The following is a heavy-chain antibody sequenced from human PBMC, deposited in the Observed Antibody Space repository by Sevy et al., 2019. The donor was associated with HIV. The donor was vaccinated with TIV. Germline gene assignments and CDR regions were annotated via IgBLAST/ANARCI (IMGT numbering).Heavy chain of an antibody. D-gene: IGHD3-16*01. CDR3: ARDRGVPRTRGSYQYGMDV. Sequence: GGSLRLSCTASGFPFSSYDMNWVRQAPGQGLEWISSISSSSNFVYQADSVKGRFTISRDNAKNSLFLQMNSLTVEDTPVYYCARDRGVPRTRGSYQYGMDVWGQGTTVTVSS. CDR1: GFPFSSYD. V-gene: IGHV3-21*06. J-gene: IGHJ6*02. CDR2: ISSSSNFV.